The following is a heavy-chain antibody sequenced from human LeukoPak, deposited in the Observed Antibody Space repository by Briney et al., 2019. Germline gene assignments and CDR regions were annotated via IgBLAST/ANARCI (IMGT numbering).Heavy chain of an antibody. CDR3: AKGEAAELGAFDI. V-gene: IGHV3-23*01. D-gene: IGHD6-13*01. J-gene: IGHJ3*02. CDR2: ISGSGGST. CDR1: GFTLSSYA. Sequence: GGSLRLSCAASGFTLSSYAMSWVRQAPGKGLEWVSAISGSGGSTYYADSVKGRFTISRDNSKNTLYLQMNSLRAEDTAVYYCAKGEAAELGAFDIWGQGTMVTVSS.